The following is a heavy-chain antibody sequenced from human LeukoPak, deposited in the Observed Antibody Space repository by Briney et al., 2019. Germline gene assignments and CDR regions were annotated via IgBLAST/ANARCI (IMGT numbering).Heavy chain of an antibody. CDR2: INPNTDGT. D-gene: IGHD3-10*01. CDR3: SRTLVRGVRYIDY. V-gene: IGHV1-2*02. Sequence: ASVKVSCKASGYTFTGHLIHWVRQAPGQGLEWMGWINPNTDGTSYAQKFQGRVTMTRDTSISTAYMEVSTLRSDDTAVYYCSRTLVRGVRYIDYWGQGTLVSVSS. J-gene: IGHJ4*02. CDR1: GYTFTGHL.